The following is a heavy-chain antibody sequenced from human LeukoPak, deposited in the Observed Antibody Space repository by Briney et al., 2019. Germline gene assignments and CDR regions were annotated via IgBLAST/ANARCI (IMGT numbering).Heavy chain of an antibody. Sequence: GASVKVSCKASGGTFSSYAISWVRQAPGQGLEWMGGIIPIFGTANYAQKFQGRVTITTDESTSTAYMELSSLRSEDTAVYYCATYSGGYYPFDYWGQGTLVTVSS. CDR3: ATYSGGYYPFDY. V-gene: IGHV1-69*05. J-gene: IGHJ4*02. CDR1: GGTFSSYA. CDR2: IIPIFGTA. D-gene: IGHD1-26*01.